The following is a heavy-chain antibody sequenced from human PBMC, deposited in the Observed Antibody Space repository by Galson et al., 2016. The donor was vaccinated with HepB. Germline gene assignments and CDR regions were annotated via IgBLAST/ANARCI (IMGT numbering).Heavy chain of an antibody. J-gene: IGHJ6*02. CDR3: AKEVSVGVGLNGMDV. V-gene: IGHV3-43*01. D-gene: IGHD5/OR15-5a*01. Sequence: SLRLSCAVFGFTFDDFTMYWVRQVPGKGLEWVSLINWDGSFTSYADSVKGRFTISRDNSKNSLYLLMNSLRTEDTALYYCAKEVSVGVGLNGMDVWGQGTTVSVSS. CDR1: GFTFDDFT. CDR2: INWDGSFT.